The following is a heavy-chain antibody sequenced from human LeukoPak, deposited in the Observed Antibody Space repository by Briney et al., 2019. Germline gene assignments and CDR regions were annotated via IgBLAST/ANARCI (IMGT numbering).Heavy chain of an antibody. Sequence: PGGSLRLSCAASGFTFSSYAMSWVRQAPVKVLEWVSAISGSGGSTYYADSVKGRFTISRDNSKNTLYLQMNSLRAEDTAVYYCAKDGILRNFWSGSDYNGMDVWGQGTTVTVSS. J-gene: IGHJ6*02. CDR3: AKDGILRNFWSGSDYNGMDV. CDR1: GFTFSSYA. CDR2: ISGSGGST. D-gene: IGHD3-3*01. V-gene: IGHV3-23*01.